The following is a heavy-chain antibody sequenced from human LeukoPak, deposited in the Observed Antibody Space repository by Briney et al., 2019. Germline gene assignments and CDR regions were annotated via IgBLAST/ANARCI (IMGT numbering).Heavy chain of an antibody. Sequence: ASVKVSCKASGYTFTGYYMHWVRQAPGQGLEWMGWINPNSGGTNYAQKFQGRVTMTRDTSISTAYMELSRLRSDDTAVYYCARSYCSSTSCYMDAFDIWGQGTMVTXSS. J-gene: IGHJ3*02. CDR1: GYTFTGYY. V-gene: IGHV1-2*02. CDR3: ARSYCSSTSCYMDAFDI. CDR2: INPNSGGT. D-gene: IGHD2-2*02.